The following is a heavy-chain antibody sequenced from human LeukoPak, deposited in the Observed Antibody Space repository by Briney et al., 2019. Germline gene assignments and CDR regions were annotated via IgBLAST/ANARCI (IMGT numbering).Heavy chain of an antibody. Sequence: SETLSLTCTVSGGPISSYYWSWIRQPPGKGLEWIGYIYYSGSTNYNPSLKSRVTISVDTSKNQFSLKLSSVTAADTAVYYCACNQGRSGSYPIGYWGQGTLVTVSS. CDR1: GGPISSYY. D-gene: IGHD1-26*01. CDR2: IYYSGST. CDR3: ACNQGRSGSYPIGY. V-gene: IGHV4-59*01. J-gene: IGHJ4*02.